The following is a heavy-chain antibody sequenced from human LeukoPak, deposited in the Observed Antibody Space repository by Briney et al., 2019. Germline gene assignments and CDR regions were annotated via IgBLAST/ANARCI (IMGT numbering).Heavy chain of an antibody. Sequence: GGSLRLSCAAPGFTFSSSVMHWVRQAPGKGLEWVAVISYDGSNKYYADSVKGRFTISRDNSKNTLYLQMSSLRAEDTAVYYCARVAYCTSTSCYQYEADYWGQGTLVTVSS. CDR2: ISYDGSNK. D-gene: IGHD2-2*01. CDR3: ARVAYCTSTSCYQYEADY. CDR1: GFTFSSSV. V-gene: IGHV3-30-3*01. J-gene: IGHJ4*02.